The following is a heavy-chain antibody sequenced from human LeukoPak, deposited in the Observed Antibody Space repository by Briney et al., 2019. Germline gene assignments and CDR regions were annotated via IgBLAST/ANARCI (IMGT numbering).Heavy chain of an antibody. CDR1: GFTFSSYA. D-gene: IGHD4-17*01. CDR2: ISGSGGST. V-gene: IGHV3-23*01. Sequence: PGGSLSLSCAASGFTFSSYAMSWVRQAPGKGLEGFSAISGSGGSTYYADSVKGRFTISRDNSKNTLYLQMNSLRAEDTAVYYCAKARPVGDGEHFDYWGQGTLVTVSS. J-gene: IGHJ4*02. CDR3: AKARPVGDGEHFDY.